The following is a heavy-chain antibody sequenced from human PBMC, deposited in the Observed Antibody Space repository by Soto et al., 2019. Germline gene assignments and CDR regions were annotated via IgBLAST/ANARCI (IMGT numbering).Heavy chain of an antibody. CDR2: IYPGDSDT. D-gene: IGHD3-22*01. Sequence: PGESLKISCKGSGYSFTSYWIGWVRQMPGKGLEWMGIIYPGDSDTRYSPSFQGQVTISADKSISTAYLQWSSLKASDTAMYYCERLRADSSGYHILGYWGQRTLVNVSS. V-gene: IGHV5-51*01. CDR1: GYSFTSYW. CDR3: ERLRADSSGYHILGY. J-gene: IGHJ4*02.